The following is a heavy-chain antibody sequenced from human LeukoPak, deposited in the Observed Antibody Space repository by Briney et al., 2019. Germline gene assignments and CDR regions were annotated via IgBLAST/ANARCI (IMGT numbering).Heavy chain of an antibody. CDR1: GGTFSSYA. CDR3: ASLTYYDILTGYSNGPDAFDI. D-gene: IGHD3-9*01. V-gene: IGHV1-69*06. J-gene: IGHJ3*02. CDR2: IIPIFGTA. Sequence: ASVKVSCTASGGTFSSYAISWVRQAPGQGLEWMGGIIPIFGTANYAQKFQGRVTITADKSTSTAYMELSSLRSEDTAVYYCASLTYYDILTGYSNGPDAFDIWGQGTMVTVSS.